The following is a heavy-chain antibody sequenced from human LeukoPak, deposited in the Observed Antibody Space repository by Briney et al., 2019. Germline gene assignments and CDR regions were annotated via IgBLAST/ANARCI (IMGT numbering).Heavy chain of an antibody. V-gene: IGHV3-23*01. D-gene: IGHD3-9*01. CDR1: GFTFTSYS. J-gene: IGHJ6*02. CDR2: ISGGGGST. Sequence: PGGSLRLSCAASGFTFTSYSMNWVRQAPGKGLEWVSTISGGGGSTYYADSVKGRFTISRDNSKNTLYLQMNSLRAEDTAVYYCAKSRGLVTLYYYYGMDVWGQGTTVTVSS. CDR3: AKSRGLVTLYYYYGMDV.